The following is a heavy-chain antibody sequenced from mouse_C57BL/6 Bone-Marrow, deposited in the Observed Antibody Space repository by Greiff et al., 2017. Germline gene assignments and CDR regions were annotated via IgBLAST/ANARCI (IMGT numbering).Heavy chain of an antibody. CDR2: FDPNRGGT. V-gene: IGHV1-72*01. D-gene: IGHD3-2*02. J-gene: IGHJ3*01. CDR3: AREGSSGPSPAY. CDR1: GYTFTSYW. Sequence: QVQLQQPGAELVKPGASVKLSCKASGYTFTSYWMHWVKQRPGRGLEWIGRFDPNRGGTKYNEKFKSKATLTVDKPSSTVYMQLSRLTSEDSAVYYCAREGSSGPSPAYWGQGTLVTVSA.